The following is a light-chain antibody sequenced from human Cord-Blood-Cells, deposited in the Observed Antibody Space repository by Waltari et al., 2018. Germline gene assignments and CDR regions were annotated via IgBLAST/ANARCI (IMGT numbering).Light chain of an antibody. CDR2: KDS. J-gene: IGLJ1*01. CDR1: ALPKQY. V-gene: IGLV3-25*03. CDR3: QSADSSGTYV. Sequence: SYELTQPPSASVSPGQTARITCSGDALPKQYASWYQQKPGQAPVLVIYKDSERPSGIPERFSGSSSGTTVTLTISGVQAEDEADYYCQSADSSGTYVFGTGTKVTVL.